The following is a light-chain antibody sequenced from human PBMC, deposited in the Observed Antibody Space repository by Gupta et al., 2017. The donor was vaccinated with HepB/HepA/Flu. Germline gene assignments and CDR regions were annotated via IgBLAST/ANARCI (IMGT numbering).Light chain of an antibody. CDR1: SLRRYY. CDR3: NSRDSSGNHLV. J-gene: IGLJ2*01. CDR2: GKN. V-gene: IGLV3-19*01. Sequence: SSELTQDPAVSVALGQTVRITCQGDSLRRYYASWYQQKPGQAPVLIIYGKNNRHSGIPERFSGSMSGNTASLTITGAQAEEEADYYCNSRDSSGNHLVFGGGTKLTVL.